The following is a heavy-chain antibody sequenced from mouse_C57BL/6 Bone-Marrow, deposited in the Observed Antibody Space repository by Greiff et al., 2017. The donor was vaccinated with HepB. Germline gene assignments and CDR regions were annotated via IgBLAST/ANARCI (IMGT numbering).Heavy chain of an antibody. CDR2: INPNNGGT. CDR1: GYTFTDYN. D-gene: IGHD2-4*01. CDR3: ARWDYGAMDY. V-gene: IGHV1-22*01. J-gene: IGHJ4*01. Sequence: EVQRVESGPELVKPGASVKMSCKASGYTFTDYNMHWVKQSHGKSLEWIGYINPNNGGTSYNQKFKGKATLTVNKSSSTAYMELRSLTSEDSAVYYCARWDYGAMDYWGQGTSVTVSS.